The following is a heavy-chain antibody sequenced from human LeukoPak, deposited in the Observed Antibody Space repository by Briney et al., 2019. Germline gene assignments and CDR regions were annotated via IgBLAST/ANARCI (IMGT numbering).Heavy chain of an antibody. Sequence: GGSLRLSCTGSGFTLGHYGMSWVRQAPGKGLEWVGLISSTTYGGTTTYAASVRGRFTISRDDSKSVAYVQMNSLTTEDTAMYYCTSVYCSGGSCYPNLPDYWGQGTLVTVSS. CDR2: ISSTTYGGTT. CDR1: GFTLGHYG. CDR3: TSVYCSGGSCYPNLPDY. D-gene: IGHD2-15*01. J-gene: IGHJ4*02. V-gene: IGHV3-49*04.